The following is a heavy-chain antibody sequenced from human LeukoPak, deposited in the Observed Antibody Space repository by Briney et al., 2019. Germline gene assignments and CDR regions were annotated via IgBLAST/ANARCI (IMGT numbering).Heavy chain of an antibody. CDR3: AKTLRWYDY. CDR1: GFTFSNYE. J-gene: IGHJ4*02. V-gene: IGHV3-48*03. Sequence: GGSLRLSCAASGFTFSNYEMNWVRQAPGKGLEWVSYIISSGSTIDYADSVKGRFTISRDNSKNTLYLQMDSLRAEDTAVYYCAKTLRWYDYWGQGTLVTVSS. CDR2: IISSGSTI. D-gene: IGHD4-23*01.